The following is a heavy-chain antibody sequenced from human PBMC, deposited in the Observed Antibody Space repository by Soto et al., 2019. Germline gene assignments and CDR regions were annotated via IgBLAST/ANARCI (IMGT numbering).Heavy chain of an antibody. V-gene: IGHV1-3*01. CDR2: INAGNGNT. CDR1: GYTFTSYA. J-gene: IGHJ4*02. D-gene: IGHD1-7*01. CDR3: ARVDALSYNWNYPGY. Sequence: ASVKVSCKASGYTFTSYAMHWVRQAPGQRLEWMGWINAGNGNTKYSQKFQGRVTITRDTSASTAYMELSSLRSEDTAVYYCARVDALSYNWNYPGYWGQGTLVTVS.